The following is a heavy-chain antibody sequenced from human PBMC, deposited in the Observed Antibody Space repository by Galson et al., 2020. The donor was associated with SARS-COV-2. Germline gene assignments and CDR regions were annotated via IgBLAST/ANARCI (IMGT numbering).Heavy chain of an antibody. J-gene: IGHJ6*03. V-gene: IGHV3-15*01. CDR3: TAEYYNYMHV. Sequence: GGSLRLSCAAFEFTFTNVWMSWVRQAPGKGLEWVGRIKSKRNGGTTDYAAPVKGRFTISRDDSKKTLYLQMSSLKAEDTAMYHCTAEYYNYMHVWGKGTTVTVSS. CDR2: IKSKRNGGTT. CDR1: EFTFTNVW.